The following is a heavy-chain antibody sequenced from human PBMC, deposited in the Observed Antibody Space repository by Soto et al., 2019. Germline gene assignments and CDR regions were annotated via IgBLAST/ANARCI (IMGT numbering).Heavy chain of an antibody. CDR2: IYTSGST. CDR3: ASGQWDLPHDAFDI. V-gene: IGHV4-4*07. J-gene: IGHJ3*02. D-gene: IGHD1-26*01. Sequence: QVQLQESGPGLVKPSETLSLTCTVSGGSISSYYWSWIRQPAGKGLEWIGRIYTSGSTNYNPSLKSRVTMSVDTSKNQFALKLSAVTAADTAVYYCASGQWDLPHDAFDIWGQGTMVTVSS. CDR1: GGSISSYY.